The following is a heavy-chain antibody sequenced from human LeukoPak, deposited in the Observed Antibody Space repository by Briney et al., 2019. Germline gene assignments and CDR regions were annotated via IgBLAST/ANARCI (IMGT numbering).Heavy chain of an antibody. CDR1: RETFSGYY. J-gene: IGHJ4*02. D-gene: IGHD5-24*01. CDR2: ISHSGST. CDR3: ARGDPMAGRSIDY. V-gene: IGHV4-34*01. Sequence: SETLSLTCAVYRETFSGYYWNWISQPPGKGLEWIGEISHSGSTNYNPSLKSRVTISVDTSKNQFSLRLSSLTAADTAMYYCARGDPMAGRSIDYWGQGTLVTVSS.